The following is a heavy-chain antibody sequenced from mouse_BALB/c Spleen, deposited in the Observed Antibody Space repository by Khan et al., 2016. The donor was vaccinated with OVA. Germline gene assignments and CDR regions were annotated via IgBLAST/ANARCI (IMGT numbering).Heavy chain of an antibody. V-gene: IGHV5-4*02. CDR3: TSGGDGAFGY. J-gene: IGHJ3*01. CDR2: ISDGGSYT. D-gene: IGHD3-3*01. Sequence: EVELVESGGGLVKPGGSLKLSCAASGFTFSDYYMYWVRQTPEKRLEWVATISDGGSYTYFPDSVEGRFTISRDNAKNNLYLQLISLKSEDTAMYYCTSGGDGAFGYWGQGTLSLSLQ. CDR1: GFTFSDYY.